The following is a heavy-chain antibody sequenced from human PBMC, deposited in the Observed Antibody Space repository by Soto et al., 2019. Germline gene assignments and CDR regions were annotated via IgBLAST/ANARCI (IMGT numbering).Heavy chain of an antibody. J-gene: IGHJ3*02. CDR1: GFTFSSYW. CDR2: INSDGSST. CDR3: ARDWGYCSSTSCYSRPDAFDI. D-gene: IGHD2-2*01. Sequence: GGSLRLSCAASGFTFSSYWMHWVHQAPGKGLVWVSRINSDGSSTSYADSVKGRFTISRDNAKNTLYLQMNSLRAEDTAVYYCARDWGYCSSTSCYSRPDAFDIWGQGTMVTVSS. V-gene: IGHV3-74*01.